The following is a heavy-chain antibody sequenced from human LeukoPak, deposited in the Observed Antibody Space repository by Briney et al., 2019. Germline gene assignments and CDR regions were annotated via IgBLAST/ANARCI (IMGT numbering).Heavy chain of an antibody. CDR3: ANAGYTSVRYYFDY. CDR1: GFSFRNYA. CDR2: ISGSADST. Sequence: GGSLRLSCAASGFSFRNYAMSWVRQAPGKGLEWVSGISGSADSTYYADSVKGRFTISRDNFKNTLYLQMNSLRAEDTAVYYCANAGYTSVRYYFDYWGQGTLVTVSS. J-gene: IGHJ4*02. D-gene: IGHD6-19*01. V-gene: IGHV3-23*01.